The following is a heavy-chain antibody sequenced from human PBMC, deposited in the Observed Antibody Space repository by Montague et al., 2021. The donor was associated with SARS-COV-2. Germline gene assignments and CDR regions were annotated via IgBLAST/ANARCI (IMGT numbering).Heavy chain of an antibody. CDR2: VYDSGSTYYNQSH. D-gene: IGHD3-22*01. V-gene: IGHV4-59*01. CDR3: ARAENYHDGSCNFRH. J-gene: IGHJ1*01. Sequence: SETLSLTCTVSGGSISSYYWSWIRQPPGKGLEWIGYVYDSGSTYYNQSHNYNLALKIHVTMTEDTSKNQFSLNLNSLTASDTAMCYCARAENYHDGSCNFRHWGQGTLVIVSS. CDR1: GGSISSYY.